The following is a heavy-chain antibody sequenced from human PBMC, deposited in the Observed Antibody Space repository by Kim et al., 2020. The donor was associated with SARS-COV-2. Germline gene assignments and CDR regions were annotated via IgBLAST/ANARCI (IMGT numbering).Heavy chain of an antibody. D-gene: IGHD6-13*01. Sequence: SHTSRVPISVDTSKNQFSLKLSSVTAADTAVYYCAREAAAGISRNNWFDPWGQGTLVTVSS. V-gene: IGHV4-59*01. J-gene: IGHJ5*02. CDR3: AREAAAGISRNNWFDP.